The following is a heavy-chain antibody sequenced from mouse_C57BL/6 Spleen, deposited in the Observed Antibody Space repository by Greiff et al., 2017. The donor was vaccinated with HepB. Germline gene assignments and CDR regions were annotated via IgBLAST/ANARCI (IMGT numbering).Heavy chain of an antibody. V-gene: IGHV1-26*01. CDR3: GYGNYPAWFAY. J-gene: IGHJ3*01. CDR1: GYTFTDYS. CDR2: INPNNGGT. Sequence: EVKLQQSGPELVKPGASVKISCKASGYTFTDYSMNWVKQSHGKSLEWIEYINPNNGGTNYNQKFKGKATLTVDKSSSTAYMELRSLTSEDSAVYYCGYGNYPAWFAYWGQGTLVTVSA. D-gene: IGHD2-1*01.